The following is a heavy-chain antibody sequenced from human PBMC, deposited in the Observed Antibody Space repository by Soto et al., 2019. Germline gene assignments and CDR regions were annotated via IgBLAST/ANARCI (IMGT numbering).Heavy chain of an antibody. J-gene: IGHJ4*02. CDR1: GGSISSSSYY. CDR3: ARRSGWYGDFDY. D-gene: IGHD6-19*01. CDR2: IYYSGST. V-gene: IGHV4-39*01. Sequence: QLQLQESGPGLVKPSETLSLTCTVSGGSISSSSYYWGWIRQPPGKGLEWIGSIYYSGSTYYNPSLKSRVTISVDTSKNQFSLKLSSVTAADTAVYYCARRSGWYGDFDYWGQGTLVTVSS.